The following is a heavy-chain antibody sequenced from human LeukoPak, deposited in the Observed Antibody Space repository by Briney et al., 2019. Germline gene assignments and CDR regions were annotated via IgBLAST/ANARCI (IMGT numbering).Heavy chain of an antibody. Sequence: GGSLRLSCAASGFTVSSNYMSWVRQAPGKGPEWVSVIYSGGSTYYADSVKGRFTISRDNSKNTLYLQMNSLRAEDTAVYYCAKDPTYSSSYFDYWGQGTLVTVSS. CDR2: IYSGGST. CDR1: GFTVSSNY. D-gene: IGHD6-13*01. J-gene: IGHJ4*02. CDR3: AKDPTYSSSYFDY. V-gene: IGHV3-53*01.